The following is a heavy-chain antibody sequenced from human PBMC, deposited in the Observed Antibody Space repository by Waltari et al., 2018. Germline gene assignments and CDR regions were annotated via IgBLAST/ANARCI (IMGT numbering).Heavy chain of an antibody. D-gene: IGHD6-13*01. CDR3: ARRGSSWSSSTTGYYGMDV. J-gene: IGHJ6*02. CDR1: GYSFTSYW. V-gene: IGHV5-51*01. CDR2: LYPGDSDT. Sequence: EVQLVQSGAEVKKPGESLKISCKGSGYSFTSYWIGWVRQMPGKGLEWMGILYPGDSDTRYSPSVQGQVTISADKSISTAYLQWSSLKASDTAMYYCARRGSSWSSSTTGYYGMDVWGQGTTVTVSS.